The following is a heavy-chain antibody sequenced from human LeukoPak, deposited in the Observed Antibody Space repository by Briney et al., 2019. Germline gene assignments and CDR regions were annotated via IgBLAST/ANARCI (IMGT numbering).Heavy chain of an antibody. CDR2: ISSSGSTI. Sequence: GGSLRLSCAASGFTFSSYEMNWVRQAPGKGLEWVSYISSSGSTIYYADSVKGRFTISRDNAKNSLYLQMNSLRDEDTAVYFCARVYGDYDGGRCDYWGQGALVTVSS. V-gene: IGHV3-48*03. J-gene: IGHJ4*02. D-gene: IGHD4-17*01. CDR3: ARVYGDYDGGRCDY. CDR1: GFTFSSYE.